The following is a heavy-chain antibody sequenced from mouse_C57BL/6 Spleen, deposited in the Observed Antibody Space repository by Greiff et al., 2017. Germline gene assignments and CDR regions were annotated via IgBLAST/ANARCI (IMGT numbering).Heavy chain of an antibody. Sequence: QVQLKQSGAELAKPGASVKLSCKASGYTFTSYWLHWVKQRPGQGLEWIGYINPSSGYTKYNQKFKDKATLTADKSSSTAYMQLSSLTYEDSAVYYCAKEETYYSYYFDDWGQGTTLTVSS. CDR3: AKEETYYSYYFDD. CDR1: GYTFTSYW. V-gene: IGHV1-7*01. D-gene: IGHD2-12*01. CDR2: INPSSGYT. J-gene: IGHJ2*01.